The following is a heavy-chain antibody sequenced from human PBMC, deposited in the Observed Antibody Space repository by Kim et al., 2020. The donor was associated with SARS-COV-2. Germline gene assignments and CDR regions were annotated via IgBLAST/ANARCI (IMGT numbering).Heavy chain of an antibody. CDR2: ISGSGGST. Sequence: GGSLRLSCAASGFTFSSYAMSWVRQAPGKGLEWVSAISGSGGSTYYADSVKGRFTISRDNSKNTLYLQMNSLRAEDTAVYYCATDYDFWSGYYDYWGQGTPVTVSS. D-gene: IGHD3-3*01. CDR1: GFTFSSYA. CDR3: ATDYDFWSGYYDY. V-gene: IGHV3-23*01. J-gene: IGHJ4*02.